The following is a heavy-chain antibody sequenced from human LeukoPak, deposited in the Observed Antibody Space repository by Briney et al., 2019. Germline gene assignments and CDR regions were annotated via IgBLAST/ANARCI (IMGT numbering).Heavy chain of an antibody. Sequence: SSQTLSLTCTVSGGSISSGGYYWSWIRQHPGEGLEWIGYIYYGGSTYYNPSLKSRVTISVDTSKNQFSLKLSSVTAADTAVYYCAGTNYYDSSDAFDIWGQGTMVTVSS. CDR1: GGSISSGGYY. V-gene: IGHV4-31*03. CDR3: AGTNYYDSSDAFDI. J-gene: IGHJ3*02. D-gene: IGHD3-22*01. CDR2: IYYGGST.